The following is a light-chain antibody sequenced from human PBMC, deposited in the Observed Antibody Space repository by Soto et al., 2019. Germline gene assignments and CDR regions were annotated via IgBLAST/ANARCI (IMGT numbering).Light chain of an antibody. V-gene: IGKV3-15*01. J-gene: IGKJ1*01. Sequence: ETVMTQSPATLSVSPGEGATLSCRATESINQNLAWYQQKPGQAPRLLIHGASYRATGIPDRFSGRGSGTEFTLTISSLEPEDFAVYYCQQRSNWPWTFGQGTKVDIK. CDR2: GAS. CDR3: QQRSNWPWT. CDR1: ESINQN.